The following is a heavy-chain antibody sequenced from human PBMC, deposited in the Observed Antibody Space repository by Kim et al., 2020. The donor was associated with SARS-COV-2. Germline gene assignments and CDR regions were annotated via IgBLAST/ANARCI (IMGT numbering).Heavy chain of an antibody. J-gene: IGHJ4*02. Sequence: GGSLRLSCAASGFIFSSSWMHWVRQTPGKWLVVVSLINGDGSSTHYADSVKGRFTISRDNAKNTLYLQMNSLRAEDTAVYYCARGSGSYSYYWGQGTLVTVSS. CDR2: INGDGSST. CDR1: GFIFSSSW. V-gene: IGHV3-74*01. CDR3: ARGSGSYSYY. D-gene: IGHD1-26*01.